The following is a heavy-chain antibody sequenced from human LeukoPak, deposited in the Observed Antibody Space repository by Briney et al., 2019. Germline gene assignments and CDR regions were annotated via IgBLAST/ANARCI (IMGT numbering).Heavy chain of an antibody. CDR3: ARVVGGMTGADY. J-gene: IGHJ4*02. D-gene: IGHD3-9*01. CDR2: ISGSGGST. V-gene: IGHV3-23*01. CDR1: GFTFSSYA. Sequence: PGGSLRLSCAASGFTFSSYAMSWVRQAPGKGLEWVSAISGSGGSTYYADSVKGRFTLSRDNAKNSLNVQMNSLSAEDTAVYYCARVVGGMTGADYWGQGTLVTVSS.